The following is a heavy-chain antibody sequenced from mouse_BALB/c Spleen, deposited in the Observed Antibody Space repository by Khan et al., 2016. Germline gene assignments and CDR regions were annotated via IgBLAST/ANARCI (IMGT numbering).Heavy chain of an antibody. D-gene: IGHD1-1*01. CDR3: ASPTVGMDY. Sequence: EVQLQESGGGLVQPGDSLKLSCAASGFDFSRFWINWVRQAPGKGLEWIGEINPDSSTINYTPSLKDKFIISRDNAKNTLYLQMSKVRSEDIALYYCASPTVGMDYWGQGTSVTVSS. CDR2: INPDSSTI. J-gene: IGHJ4*01. V-gene: IGHV4-1*02. CDR1: GFDFSRFW.